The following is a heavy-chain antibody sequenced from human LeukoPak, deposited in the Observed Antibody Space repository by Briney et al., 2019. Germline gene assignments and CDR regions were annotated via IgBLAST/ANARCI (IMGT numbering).Heavy chain of an antibody. Sequence: ASVNVSCMASGYTFNTHSITWVRQAPGQGLEWLGWINADTGKPTYAQDFTGRFFFSLDTSVSTAYLQISSLKAEDTAVYYCAREVVRFDYWGQGTLVTVSS. CDR3: AREVVRFDY. J-gene: IGHJ4*02. D-gene: IGHD6-6*01. V-gene: IGHV7-4-1*02. CDR1: GYTFNTHS. CDR2: INADTGKP.